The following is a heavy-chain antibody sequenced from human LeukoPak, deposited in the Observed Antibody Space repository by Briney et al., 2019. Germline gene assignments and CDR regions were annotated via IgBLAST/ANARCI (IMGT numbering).Heavy chain of an antibody. V-gene: IGHV3-43*02. D-gene: IGHD1-1*01. CDR3: ARARQLGPADY. J-gene: IGHJ4*02. CDR1: GFTFDDYA. CDR2: ISGDGGST. Sequence: GGSLRLSCAASGFTFDDYAMHWVRQAPGKGLEWVSLISGDGGSTYYADSVKGRFTISRDNSKNTLYLQMNSLRAEDTAVYYCARARQLGPADYWGQGTLVTVSS.